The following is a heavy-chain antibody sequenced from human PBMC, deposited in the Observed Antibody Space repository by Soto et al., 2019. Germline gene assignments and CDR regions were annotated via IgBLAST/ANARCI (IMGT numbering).Heavy chain of an antibody. D-gene: IGHD4-17*01. CDR1: GVSISRYY. J-gene: IGHJ6*03. Sequence: SETLSLTCTVSGVSISRYYWSWIRQPPGKGLEWIGYIYYSGSTNYNPSLKSRVTISVDTSKNQFSLKLSSVTAADTAVYYCARDRLDYGDYERIYYYMDVWGKGTTVTVSS. V-gene: IGHV4-59*01. CDR3: ARDRLDYGDYERIYYYMDV. CDR2: IYYSGST.